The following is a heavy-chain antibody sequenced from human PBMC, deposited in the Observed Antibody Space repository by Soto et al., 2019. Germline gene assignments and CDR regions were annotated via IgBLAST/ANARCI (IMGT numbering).Heavy chain of an antibody. CDR2: VSNDGIRK. CDR1: GFIFSGSG. D-gene: IGHD3-22*01. CDR3: ARWVGGSMYDNSGKYDS. J-gene: IGHJ5*01. V-gene: IGHV3-30*03. Sequence: QVQLVESGGGVVQPGRSLRLTCAASGFIFSGSGMHWVRQAPGKGLEWVALVSNDGIRKYYGDSVKGRFTISRDNAENTLYLQMNSLRAEDTAVYYCARWVGGSMYDNSGKYDSWGQGPWSPSRQ.